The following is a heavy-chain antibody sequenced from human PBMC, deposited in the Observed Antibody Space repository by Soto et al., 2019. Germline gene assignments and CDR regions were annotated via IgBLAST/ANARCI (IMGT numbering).Heavy chain of an antibody. CDR3: GRDSRIPLAFDI. J-gene: IGHJ3*02. CDR2: MNPNSGNT. D-gene: IGHD1-26*01. V-gene: IGHV1-8*01. Sequence: ASVKVSCKASGYTFTSYDINWVRQATGQGLEWMGWMNPNSGNTGYAQKFQGRVTMTRNTSISTAYMELGSLRSEDTAVYYCGRDSRIPLAFDIWGQGKMVTVSS. CDR1: GYTFTSYD.